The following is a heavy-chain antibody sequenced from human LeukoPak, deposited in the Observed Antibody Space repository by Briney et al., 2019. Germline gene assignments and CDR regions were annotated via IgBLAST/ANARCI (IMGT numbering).Heavy chain of an antibody. J-gene: IGHJ4*02. CDR3: ARGGRYSSGWPSFDY. Sequence: GGSLRLSRAASGFTFDDYGMSWVRQAPGKGLEWVSGINWNGGSTGYADSVKGRFTISRDNAKNSLYLQMNSLRAEDTALYYCARGGRYSSGWPSFDYWGQGTLVTVSS. V-gene: IGHV3-20*04. CDR2: INWNGGST. D-gene: IGHD6-19*01. CDR1: GFTFDDYG.